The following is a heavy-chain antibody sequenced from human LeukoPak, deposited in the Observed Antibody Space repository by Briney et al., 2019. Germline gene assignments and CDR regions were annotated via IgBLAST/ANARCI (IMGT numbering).Heavy chain of an antibody. Sequence: PSETLSLTCTVSGGSISSYYWSWIWQPPGKGLEWIGYIYYSGSTNYNPSLKSRVTISVDTSKNQFSLKLSSVTAADTAVYYCARLLYLKSYFDYWGQGTLVTVSS. J-gene: IGHJ4*02. CDR1: GGSISSYY. CDR2: IYYSGST. D-gene: IGHD3-16*02. CDR3: ARLLYLKSYFDY. V-gene: IGHV4-59*08.